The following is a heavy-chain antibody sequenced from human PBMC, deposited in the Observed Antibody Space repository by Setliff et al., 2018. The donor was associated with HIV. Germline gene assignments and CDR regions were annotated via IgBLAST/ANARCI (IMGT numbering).Heavy chain of an antibody. CDR2: IYYSGST. J-gene: IGHJ5*02. CDR1: GGSISSYY. V-gene: IGHV4-59*12. D-gene: IGHD3-22*01. CDR3: ARDGFYYDTSGYPGTRWFDP. Sequence: PSETLSLTCTVSGGSISSYYWSWIRQPPGKGLEWIGYIYYSGSTNYNPSLKSRVTISVDTSKNQFSLKLTSVTAADTAVYYCARDGFYYDTSGYPGTRWFDPWGQGTLVTVSS.